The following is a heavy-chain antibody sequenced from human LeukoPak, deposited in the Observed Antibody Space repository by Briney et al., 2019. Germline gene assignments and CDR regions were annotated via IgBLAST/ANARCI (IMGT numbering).Heavy chain of an antibody. J-gene: IGHJ4*02. V-gene: IGHV3-74*01. CDR2: INPDGSTT. CDR1: GVTFSSSW. Sequence: GGSLRLSCAASGVTFSSSWMHWVRQAPGKGLVWVSRINPDGSTTTYADSVGGRFTISRDNAKNTLYLQMSSLRAEDTAVYYCARAMISGSDYWGQGTLVTVSS. CDR3: ARAMISGSDY. D-gene: IGHD3-22*01.